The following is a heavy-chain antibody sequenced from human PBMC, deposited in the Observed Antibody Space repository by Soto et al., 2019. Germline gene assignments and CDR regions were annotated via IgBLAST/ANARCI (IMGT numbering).Heavy chain of an antibody. CDR1: GDSISSYY. V-gene: IGHV4-59*01. Sequence: SETLSLTCTVSGDSISSYYWSWIRQPPGKGLEWIGYIYYSGSTNHNPSLKSRVTISVDTSKNQFSLKLSSVTAADTAVYYCARGGVGGSYCFDYWGQGTLVTVSS. D-gene: IGHD1-26*01. CDR3: ARGGVGGSYCFDY. CDR2: IYYSGST. J-gene: IGHJ4*02.